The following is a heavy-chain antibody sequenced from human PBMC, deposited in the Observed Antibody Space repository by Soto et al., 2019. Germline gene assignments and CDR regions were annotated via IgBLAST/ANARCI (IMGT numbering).Heavy chain of an antibody. CDR3: ASSNIAAAGFYYYGMDV. CDR1: GGSISGYY. Sequence: SETLSLTYTVSGGSISGYYWSWIRQPPGKGLEWIGYIYYSGSTNYNPSLKSRVTISVDTSKNQFSLKLSSVTAADTAVYYCASSNIAAAGFYYYGMDVWGRGTTVTVSS. CDR2: IYYSGST. D-gene: IGHD6-13*01. J-gene: IGHJ6*02. V-gene: IGHV4-59*01.